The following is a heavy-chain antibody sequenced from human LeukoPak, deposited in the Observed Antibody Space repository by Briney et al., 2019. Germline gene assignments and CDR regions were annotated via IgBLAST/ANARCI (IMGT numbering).Heavy chain of an antibody. CDR3: ARAYSSGQKDAFDI. V-gene: IGHV1-18*01. J-gene: IGHJ3*02. D-gene: IGHD6-19*01. CDR2: ISAYNGNT. CDR1: GYTFTSYG. Sequence: ASVKVSCKASGYTFTSYGISWVRQAPGQGLEWMGWISAYNGNTNYAQKLQGRVTMTTDTSTSTAYMELRSLRSDDTAVYYCARAYSSGQKDAFDIWSQGTMVTVSS.